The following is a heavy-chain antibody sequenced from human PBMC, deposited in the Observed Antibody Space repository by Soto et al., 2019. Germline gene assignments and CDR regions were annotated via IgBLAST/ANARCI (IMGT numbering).Heavy chain of an antibody. V-gene: IGHV3-21*01. J-gene: IGHJ5*02. CDR2: ISSSSSYI. Sequence: EVQLVESGGGLVKPGGSLRLSCAASGFTFSSYSMNWVRQAPGKGLEWVSSISSSSSYIYYADSVKGRFTISRDNAKNALYLQMNSLRAEDTAVYYCAREWESGDDFWPWGQGTLVTVSS. CDR3: AREWESGDDFWP. D-gene: IGHD3-3*01. CDR1: GFTFSSYS.